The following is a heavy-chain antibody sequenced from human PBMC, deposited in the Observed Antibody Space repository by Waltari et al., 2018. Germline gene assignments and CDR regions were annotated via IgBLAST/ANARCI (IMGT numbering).Heavy chain of an antibody. V-gene: IGHV5-51*03. D-gene: IGHD2-21*01. CDR1: GYSFTSYW. Sequence: EVQLVQSGAEVKKPGESLKISCKGSGYSFTSYWIGWVRQMPGKGLEWGGLTDPGASDTGYSPAFQGQVTISADKSISTAYLQWSSLKASDTAMYYCARSHECGGDCYSGAPDYWGQGTLVTVSS. CDR3: ARSHECGGDCYSGAPDY. J-gene: IGHJ4*02. CDR2: TDPGASDT.